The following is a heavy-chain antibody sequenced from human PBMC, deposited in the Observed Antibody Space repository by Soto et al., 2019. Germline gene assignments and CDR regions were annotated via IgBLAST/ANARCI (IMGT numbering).Heavy chain of an antibody. CDR2: INPNSGGT. CDR3: ARDRSLGANWFDP. V-gene: IGHV1-2*02. Sequence: GASVKVSCKASGYTFTGHYIHWVRQAPGQGLEWMGWINPNSGGTTHAQNFQGRVTMSRDTSISTAYMEVKRLRSDDTAVYYCARDRSLGANWFDPWGQGTLVTVSS. CDR1: GYTFTGHY. J-gene: IGHJ5*02. D-gene: IGHD1-26*01.